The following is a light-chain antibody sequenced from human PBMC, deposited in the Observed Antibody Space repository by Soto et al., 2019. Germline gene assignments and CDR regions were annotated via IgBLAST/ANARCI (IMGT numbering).Light chain of an antibody. CDR2: EGN. CDR3: CSYAGSSTGV. V-gene: IGLV2-23*01. Sequence: QSALTQPASVSGSPGQSITISCTGASSDVGSFNLVSWYQQHPGKAPKLIIYEGNKRPSGVSNRFSGSKSGNTASLTISGLQAEDEADYYCCSYAGSSTGVFGGGTKLTVL. CDR1: SSDVGSFNL. J-gene: IGLJ3*02.